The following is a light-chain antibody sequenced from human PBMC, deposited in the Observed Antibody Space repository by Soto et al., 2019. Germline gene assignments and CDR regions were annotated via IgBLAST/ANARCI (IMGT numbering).Light chain of an antibody. V-gene: IGKV3-15*01. CDR1: QSVSSN. Sequence: EIVMTQSPATLSVSPGERATLSCRASQSVSSNLAWYQQKPGQAPRLLIYGASTRATGIPDRFSGSGSVTDFTLTISRLEPEDFAVYYCQQYGDPVTFGGGTKVDIK. CDR3: QQYGDPVT. CDR2: GAS. J-gene: IGKJ4*01.